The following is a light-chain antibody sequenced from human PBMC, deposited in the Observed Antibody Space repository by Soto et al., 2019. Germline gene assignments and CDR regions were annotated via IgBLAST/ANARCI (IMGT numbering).Light chain of an antibody. CDR2: DAS. CDR1: QTISTW. CDR3: QQYSSFSRT. J-gene: IGKJ1*01. V-gene: IGKV1-5*01. Sequence: DIQMTQSPSTLSASVGDRVTITCRASQTISTWLAWYQQKPGKAPELLIYDASTLESGVPSRFSGSGSGTEFSLTIGSLQPEDFATFYCQQYSSFSRTFGQGTKVDIK.